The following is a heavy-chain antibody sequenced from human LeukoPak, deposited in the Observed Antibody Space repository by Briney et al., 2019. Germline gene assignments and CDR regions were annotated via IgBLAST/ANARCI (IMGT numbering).Heavy chain of an antibody. V-gene: IGHV1-2*02. Sequence: EASVQVSCKASGYTFTGYYMHWVRQAPGQGLEWMGWINPNSCGTNYAQKFQGRVTMTRDTSISTAYMELSSLRSDDTAVYYCARDVEPPATWFDPWGQGTLVTVSS. CDR1: GYTFTGYY. CDR3: ARDVEPPATWFDP. D-gene: IGHD1-1*01. CDR2: INPNSCGT. J-gene: IGHJ5*02.